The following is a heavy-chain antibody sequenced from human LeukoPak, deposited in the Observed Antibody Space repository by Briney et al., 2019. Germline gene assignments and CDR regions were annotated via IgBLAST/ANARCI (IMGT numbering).Heavy chain of an antibody. D-gene: IGHD3-10*01. CDR3: ARATIYGSGSYYNPYYYYYMDV. V-gene: IGHV4-34*01. CDR2: INHSGST. CDR1: GGSFSGYY. J-gene: IGHJ6*03. Sequence: SETLSLTCAVYGGSFSGYYWSWIRQPPGKGLEWIGEINHSGSTNYNPSLKSRVTISVDTSKNQFSLKLSSVTAADTAVYYCARATIYGSGSYYNPYYYYYMDVWGKGTTVTVSS.